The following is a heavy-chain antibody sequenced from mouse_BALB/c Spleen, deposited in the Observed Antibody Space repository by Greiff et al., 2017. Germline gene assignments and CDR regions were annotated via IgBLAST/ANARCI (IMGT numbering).Heavy chain of an antibody. CDR1: GFTFSDYY. Sequence: EVMLVESGGGLVKPGGSLKLSCAASGFTFSDYYMYWVRQTPEKWLEWVATISDGGSYTYYPDSVKGRFTISRDNAKNNLYLQMSSLKSEDTAMYYCARETTVDWYFDVWGAGTTVTVSS. J-gene: IGHJ1*01. V-gene: IGHV5-4*02. CDR3: ARETTVDWYFDV. D-gene: IGHD1-1*01. CDR2: ISDGGSYT.